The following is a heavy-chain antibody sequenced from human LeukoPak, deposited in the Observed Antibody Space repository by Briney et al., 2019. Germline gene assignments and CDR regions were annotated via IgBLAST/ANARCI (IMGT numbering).Heavy chain of an antibody. CDR1: GYTFTGYY. CDR2: INPNSGGT. D-gene: IGHD5-18*01. J-gene: IGHJ3*02. V-gene: IGHV1-2*02. Sequence: GASVKVSCKASGYTFTGYYMHWVRQAPGQGLEWMGWINPNSGGTNYAQKFQGRVTITRNTSISTAYMELSSLRSEDTAVYYCARGPWRGYSYGLVWLRLRVDAFDTWGQGTMVTVSS. CDR3: ARGPWRGYSYGLVWLRLRVDAFDT.